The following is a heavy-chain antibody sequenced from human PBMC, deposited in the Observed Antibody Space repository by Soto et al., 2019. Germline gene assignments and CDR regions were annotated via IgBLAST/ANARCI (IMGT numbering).Heavy chain of an antibody. D-gene: IGHD3-10*01. J-gene: IGHJ6*02. Sequence: ASVKVSCKASGYTFTSYGISWVRQAPGQGLEWMGWISAYNGNTNYAQKLQGRVTMTTDTSTSTAYMELRSLRSDDTAVYYCARDQRTMVRGVIKSYYYYYGMDVWGQRTTDTVSS. CDR3: ARDQRTMVRGVIKSYYYYYGMDV. CDR1: GYTFTSYG. CDR2: ISAYNGNT. V-gene: IGHV1-18*01.